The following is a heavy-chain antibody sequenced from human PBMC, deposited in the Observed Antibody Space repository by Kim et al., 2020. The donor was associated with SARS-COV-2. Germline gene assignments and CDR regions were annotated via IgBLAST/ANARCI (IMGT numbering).Heavy chain of an antibody. V-gene: IGHV4-39*01. Sequence: SETLSLTCTVSGGSISSSFNYWGWIRQPPGKGLEWIGSVYHSGSTYDSPSLKSRVTVSVDTSKNDFYLKVTSVTAADTAVYFCARLPHDSSGYVDSWGPGILVTVSS. CDR3: ARLPHDSSGYVDS. CDR1: GGSISSSFNY. CDR2: VYHSGST. J-gene: IGHJ4*02. D-gene: IGHD3-22*01.